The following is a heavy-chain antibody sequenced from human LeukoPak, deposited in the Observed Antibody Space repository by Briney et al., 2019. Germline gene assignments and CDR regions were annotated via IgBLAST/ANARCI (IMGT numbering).Heavy chain of an antibody. J-gene: IGHJ5*02. CDR1: GFTFSSYA. V-gene: IGHV3-23*01. D-gene: IGHD3-10*01. CDR2: ISGSGGST. Sequence: PGGSLRLPCAASGFTFSSYAMSWVRQAPGKGLEWVSAISGSGGSTYYADSVKGRFTISRDNSKNTLYLQMNSLRAEDTAVYYCAKCSLLWFGEPLPNWFDPWGQGTLVTVSS. CDR3: AKCSLLWFGEPLPNWFDP.